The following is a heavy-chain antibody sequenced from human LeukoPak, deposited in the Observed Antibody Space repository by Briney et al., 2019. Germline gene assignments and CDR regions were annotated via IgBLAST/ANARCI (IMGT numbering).Heavy chain of an antibody. V-gene: IGHV4-4*07. CDR2: IYSSGYT. CDR3: ARGEHSVDS. D-gene: IGHD1/OR15-1a*01. CDR1: GGAIRSHY. Sequence: SETLSLTCTVSGGAIRSHYWNWTRQPAGKGLEWIGRIYSSGYTNDNPFLKSRITMPVDMSKNQFSLRLNSVTAADTAVYYCARGEHSVDSWGQGMLVTVSS. J-gene: IGHJ4*02.